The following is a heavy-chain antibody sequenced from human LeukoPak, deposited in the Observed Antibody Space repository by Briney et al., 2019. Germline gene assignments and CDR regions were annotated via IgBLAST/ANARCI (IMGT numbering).Heavy chain of an antibody. Sequence: PGGSLRLSCAASGFTFSSYAMHWVRQAPGKGLEWVAFISYDGSNKYYADSVKGRFTISRDNSKNTLYLQMNSLRAEDTAVYYCAKLMTTVTIYRFDYWGQGTLVTVSS. V-gene: IGHV3-30-3*02. CDR1: GFTFSSYA. CDR2: ISYDGSNK. J-gene: IGHJ4*02. CDR3: AKLMTTVTIYRFDY. D-gene: IGHD4-17*01.